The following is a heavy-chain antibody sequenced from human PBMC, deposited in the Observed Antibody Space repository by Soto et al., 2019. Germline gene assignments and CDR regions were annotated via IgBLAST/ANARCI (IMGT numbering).Heavy chain of an antibody. Sequence: PSETLSLTCTVSGGSISSYYWSWIRQPPGKGLEWIGYIYYSGSTNYNPSLKSRVTISVDTSKNQFSLKLSSVTAADTAVYYCARGEYYDFWSGYRFDYWGQGTLVTVS. CDR1: GGSISSYY. V-gene: IGHV4-59*01. D-gene: IGHD3-3*01. J-gene: IGHJ4*02. CDR2: IYYSGST. CDR3: ARGEYYDFWSGYRFDY.